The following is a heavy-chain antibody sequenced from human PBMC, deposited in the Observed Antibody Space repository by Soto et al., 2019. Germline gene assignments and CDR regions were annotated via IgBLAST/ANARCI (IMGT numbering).Heavy chain of an antibody. Sequence: VQLVQSGAEVKKPGASVKVSCKASGYTFTASYMHWVRQAPGQGLEWMGIINPSGGSTSYSQKFQGRFTMTRDTSTSTVYMELNSLRSEDTAVFYCARDSGHYYRSDAFDKWGQGTMVTVSS. CDR2: INPSGGST. CDR1: GYTFTASY. CDR3: ARDSGHYYRSDAFDK. J-gene: IGHJ3*02. V-gene: IGHV1-46*01. D-gene: IGHD1-26*01.